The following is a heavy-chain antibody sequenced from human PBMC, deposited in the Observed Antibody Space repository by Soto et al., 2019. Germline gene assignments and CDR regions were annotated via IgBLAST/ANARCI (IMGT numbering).Heavy chain of an antibody. CDR2: ISGSGGST. Sequence: GGSLSLSCAASGFTFSSYAMSWVRQAPGKGLEWVSAISGSGGSTYYADSVKGRFTISRDNSKNTLYLQMNSLRAEDTAVYYCAKARPGYSSSWYGGYFDPWGQGTLVTVSS. CDR3: AKARPGYSSSWYGGYFDP. D-gene: IGHD6-13*01. J-gene: IGHJ5*02. V-gene: IGHV3-23*01. CDR1: GFTFSSYA.